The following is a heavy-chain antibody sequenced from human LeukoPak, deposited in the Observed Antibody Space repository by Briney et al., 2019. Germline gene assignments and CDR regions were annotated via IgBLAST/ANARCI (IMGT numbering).Heavy chain of an antibody. D-gene: IGHD3-10*01. CDR3: ARTIPYGSGRQHPGKYHFDY. CDR2: IYSGGST. CDR1: GFTVSPKY. Sequence: GGSLRLSCAASGFTVSPKYMSWVRQAPGKGLEWVSVIYSGGSTYYADSVKGRFTISRDDPKNTVYLQMDSLRAEDTAVYYCARTIPYGSGRQHPGKYHFDYWGQGTLVTVSS. V-gene: IGHV3-53*01. J-gene: IGHJ4*02.